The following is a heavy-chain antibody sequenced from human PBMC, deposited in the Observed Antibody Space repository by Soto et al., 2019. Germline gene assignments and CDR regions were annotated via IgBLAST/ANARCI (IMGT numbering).Heavy chain of an antibody. CDR2: IYTSGST. CDR1: GGSISSYY. D-gene: IGHD3-3*01. CDR3: ARDYTIFGVVLSHVFDY. Sequence: ETLSLTCTVSGGSISSYYWSWIRQPAGKGLEWIGRIYTSGSTNYSPSLKSRVTMSVDTSKNQFSLKLSSVTAADTAVYYCARDYTIFGVVLSHVFDYWGQGNLVTVSS. J-gene: IGHJ4*02. V-gene: IGHV4-4*07.